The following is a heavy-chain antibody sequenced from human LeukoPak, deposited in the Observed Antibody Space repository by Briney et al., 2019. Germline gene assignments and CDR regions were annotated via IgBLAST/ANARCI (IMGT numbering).Heavy chain of an antibody. V-gene: IGHV4-34*01. D-gene: IGHD1-26*01. Sequence: SETLSLTCAVYGGSFSGYYWSWIRQPPGKGLEWIGEINHRGSTNYNPSLKSRVTISVDTSKNQFSLKLSSVTAADTAVYYCARVILGRSRFDPWGQGTLVTVSS. CDR1: GGSFSGYY. CDR2: INHRGST. J-gene: IGHJ5*02. CDR3: ARVILGRSRFDP.